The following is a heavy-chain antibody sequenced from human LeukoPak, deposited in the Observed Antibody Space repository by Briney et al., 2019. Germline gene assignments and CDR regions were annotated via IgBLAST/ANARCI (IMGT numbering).Heavy chain of an antibody. CDR2: INPNSGGT. Sequence: GASVKVSCTASGYTLTGYYMHWVRQAPGQGLEWMGWINPNSGGTSYAQKFQRRVTMTRDTSISTAYMELSRLRSDDTAVYSCARDRNDAFDIWGQGTMVTVSS. V-gene: IGHV1-2*02. J-gene: IGHJ3*02. CDR1: GYTLTGYY. CDR3: ARDRNDAFDI.